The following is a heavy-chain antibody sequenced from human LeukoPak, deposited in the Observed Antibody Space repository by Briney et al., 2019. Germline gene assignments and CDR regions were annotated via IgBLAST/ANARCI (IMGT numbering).Heavy chain of an antibody. V-gene: IGHV3-64*01. Sequence: GGSLRLSCAASGFTFSSYAMHWVRQAPGKGLEYVSAISSNGGSTYYANSVKGRFTISRDNSKNTLYLQMGSLRAEDMAVYYCARDQEMATDEHYFDYWGQGTLATVSS. CDR2: ISSNGGST. D-gene: IGHD5-24*01. CDR3: ARDQEMATDEHYFDY. J-gene: IGHJ4*02. CDR1: GFTFSSYA.